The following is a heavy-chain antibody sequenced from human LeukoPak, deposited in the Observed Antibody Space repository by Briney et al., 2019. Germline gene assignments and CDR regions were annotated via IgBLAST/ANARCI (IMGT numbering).Heavy chain of an antibody. V-gene: IGHV3-7*01. CDR3: ARREVLLWFGELGDYFDY. Sequence: GGSLRLSCAASGFTFSSYWMSWVRQAPGKGLEWVANIKQDGSEKYYVDSVKGRFTISRDNAKNSLYLQMNSLRAEDTAVHYCARREVLLWFGELGDYFDYWGQGTLVTVSS. CDR2: IKQDGSEK. CDR1: GFTFSSYW. D-gene: IGHD3-10*01. J-gene: IGHJ4*02.